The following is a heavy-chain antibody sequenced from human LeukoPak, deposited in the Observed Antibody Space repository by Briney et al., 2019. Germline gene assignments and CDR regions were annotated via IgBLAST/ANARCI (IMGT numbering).Heavy chain of an antibody. J-gene: IGHJ4*02. CDR2: IYYSGST. CDR1: GGSISSSSYY. D-gene: IGHD4-11*01. Sequence: PSETLSLTCTVSGGSISSSSYYWGWIRQPPGKGLEWIGSIYYSGSTYYNPSLKSRVTISVDTSKNQFSLKLSSVTAADTAVYYCARPYGNYVEYYFDYWGQGTLVTVSS. V-gene: IGHV4-39*01. CDR3: ARPYGNYVEYYFDY.